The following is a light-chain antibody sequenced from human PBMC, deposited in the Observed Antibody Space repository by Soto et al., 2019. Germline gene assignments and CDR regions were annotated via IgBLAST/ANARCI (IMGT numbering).Light chain of an antibody. J-gene: IGKJ4*01. CDR2: DAS. V-gene: IGKV3-15*01. Sequence: EIVMTQSPATLSVSPGERATLSCRASQTVSRNLAWYQQKPGQAPRLLIYDASTRATGLPARFSGSGSGTEFTLTISSLQSEDFAVYYCQQYDNWPLTFGGGTKVEIK. CDR3: QQYDNWPLT. CDR1: QTVSRN.